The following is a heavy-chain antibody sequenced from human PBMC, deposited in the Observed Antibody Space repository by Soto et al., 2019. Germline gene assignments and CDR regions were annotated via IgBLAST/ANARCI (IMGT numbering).Heavy chain of an antibody. V-gene: IGHV4-30-2*01. CDR1: GGSISSGGYS. D-gene: IGHD4-4*01. Sequence: QLQLQESGSGLVKPSQTLSLTCAVSGGSISSGGYSCSWIRQPPGKGLDWIGYIYHSGSTYYNPTLKSRVTLSIDKPKNQCSLKLSSVTAADTAVYYCARGMTTVTTFDYWGQGTLVTVSS. CDR3: ARGMTTVTTFDY. J-gene: IGHJ4*02. CDR2: IYHSGST.